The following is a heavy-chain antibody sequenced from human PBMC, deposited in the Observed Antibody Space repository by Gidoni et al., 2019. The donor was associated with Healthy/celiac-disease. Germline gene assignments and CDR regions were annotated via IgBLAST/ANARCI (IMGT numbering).Heavy chain of an antibody. V-gene: IGHV4-39*01. CDR1: GGSISSSSYY. J-gene: IGHJ4*02. D-gene: IGHD6-19*01. CDR2: IYYSGST. Sequence: QLQLQESGPGLVKPSETLSLTCTVSGGSISSSSYYWGWIRQPPGKGLEWIGSIYYSGSTYYNPSLKSRVTISVDTSKNQFSLKLSSVTAADTAVYYCARCEGSSGWFDPLTFDYWGQGTLVTVSS. CDR3: ARCEGSSGWFDPLTFDY.